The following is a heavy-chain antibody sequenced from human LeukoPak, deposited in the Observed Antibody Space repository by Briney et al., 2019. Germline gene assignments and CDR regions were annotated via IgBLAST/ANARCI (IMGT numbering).Heavy chain of an antibody. CDR3: ARLPGGITGTTTDY. D-gene: IGHD1-20*01. V-gene: IGHV4-39*01. CDR1: GGSISSTSYY. Sequence: SETLSLICTVSGGSISSTSYYWGWIRQPPGKGLEWIGSIYYSGSTYYNPSLKSRVTISVDTSKNQFSLKLSSVTAADTAVYYCARLPGGITGTTTDYWGQGTLVTVSS. J-gene: IGHJ4*02. CDR2: IYYSGST.